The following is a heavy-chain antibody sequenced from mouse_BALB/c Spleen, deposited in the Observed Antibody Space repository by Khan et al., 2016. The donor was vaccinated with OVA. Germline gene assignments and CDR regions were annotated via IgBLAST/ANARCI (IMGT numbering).Heavy chain of an antibody. V-gene: IGHV2-9*02. D-gene: IGHD1-1*01. CDR2: IWAGGST. CDR3: ARAFYYGAWFAY. Sequence: QVQLKESGPGLVAPSQTLSITCTVSGFSLTSYGVHWVRQPPGKGLAWLGVIWAGGSTNHNSALMSRLSISKDNSKSQVFLKMNSLQTDDTAMYYCARAFYYGAWFAYWGQGTLVTVSA. J-gene: IGHJ3*01. CDR1: GFSLTSYG.